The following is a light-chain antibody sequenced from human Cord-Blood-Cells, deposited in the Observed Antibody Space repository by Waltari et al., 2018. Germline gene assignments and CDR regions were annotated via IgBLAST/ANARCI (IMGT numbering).Light chain of an antibody. CDR3: QQYYSYPPYT. CDR1: QSVLYSSNNKNY. Sequence: DIVMTQSPDSLAVSLGERATINCKSSQSVLYSSNNKNYLAWYQQKPGQPPKLLIYWASTRESGVPDRFSGSVSGTDFTLTISCLQSEDFATYYCQQYYSYPPYTFGQGTKLEIK. J-gene: IGKJ2*01. V-gene: IGKV4-1*01. CDR2: WAS.